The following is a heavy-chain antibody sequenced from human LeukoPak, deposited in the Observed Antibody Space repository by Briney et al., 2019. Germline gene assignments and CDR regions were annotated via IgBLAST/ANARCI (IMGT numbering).Heavy chain of an antibody. V-gene: IGHV3-53*01. CDR1: GFSVISNY. D-gene: IGHD5-18*01. Sequence: GGSLRLSCAASGFSVISNYMNWVRQAPGKGLELVSVIYRGGSTYYPDSVKGRFTISRDSSTNTLHLEMNSLRAEDTAVYYCARGWIQLWSWGQGTLVTVSS. J-gene: IGHJ4*02. CDR3: ARGWIQLWS. CDR2: IYRGGST.